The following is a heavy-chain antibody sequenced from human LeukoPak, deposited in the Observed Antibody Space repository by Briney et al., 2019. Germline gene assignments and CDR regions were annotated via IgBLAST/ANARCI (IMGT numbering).Heavy chain of an antibody. D-gene: IGHD3-22*01. CDR1: GYTFTGYY. V-gene: IGHV1-2*02. CDR3: ARGRPYYYDSSGYPNFGY. CDR2: INPNSGGT. J-gene: IGHJ4*02. Sequence: ASVKVSCKASGYTFTGYYMHWVRQAPGQGLEWMGWINPNSGGTNYAQKFQGRVTMTRDTSISTAYMELSRLRSDDTAVYYCARGRPYYYDSSGYPNFGYWGQGTLVTVSS.